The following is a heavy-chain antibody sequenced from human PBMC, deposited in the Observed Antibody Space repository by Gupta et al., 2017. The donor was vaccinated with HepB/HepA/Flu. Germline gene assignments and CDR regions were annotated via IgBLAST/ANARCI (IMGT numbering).Heavy chain of an antibody. CDR1: GFPFSTNA. D-gene: IGHD3-3*01. V-gene: IGHV3-23*01. J-gene: IGHJ6*03. CDR2: ISGSGSST. Sequence: EVQLLESGGGLEQPGGSLRLSCAALGFPFSTNAMTWVSQTPGKGLEWVSAISGSGSSTYYADSVKGRFTISRDNSKNTLFLQMNSLRGEDSALYYCAKADYDFWSGAFSGYYMDVWGRGTTVTVSS. CDR3: AKADYDFWSGAFSGYYMDV.